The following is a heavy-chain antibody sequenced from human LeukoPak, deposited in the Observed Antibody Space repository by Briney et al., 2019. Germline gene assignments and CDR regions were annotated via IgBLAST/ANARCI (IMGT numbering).Heavy chain of an antibody. D-gene: IGHD3-22*01. Sequence: PGGSLRLSCAASGFTFSSYGMSWVRQAPGKGREWVSVSSTDGGTTHYAESVKGRITISRDNHKNTLHLQMNSLRVDDTAVYFCTKGQSGGGYYSPFDSWGQGSLVTVSS. J-gene: IGHJ4*02. V-gene: IGHV3-23*01. CDR2: SSTDGGTT. CDR1: GFTFSSYG. CDR3: TKGQSGGGYYSPFDS.